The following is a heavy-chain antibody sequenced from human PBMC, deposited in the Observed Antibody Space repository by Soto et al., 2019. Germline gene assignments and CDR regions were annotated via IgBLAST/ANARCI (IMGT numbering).Heavy chain of an antibody. D-gene: IGHD3-9*01. CDR3: ARHGSITIFWRGPLAPAFDY. Sequence: SETLSLTCTVSGGSISSSSYYWGWIRQPPGKGLEWIGSIYYSGSTYYNPSLKSRVTISVDTSKNQFSLKLSSVTAADAAVYYCARHGSITIFWRGPLAPAFDYWGQGTLVTVSS. J-gene: IGHJ4*02. CDR2: IYYSGST. V-gene: IGHV4-39*01. CDR1: GGSISSSSYY.